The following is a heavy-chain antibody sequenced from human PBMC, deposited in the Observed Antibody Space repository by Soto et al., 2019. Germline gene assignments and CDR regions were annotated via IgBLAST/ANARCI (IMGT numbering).Heavy chain of an antibody. J-gene: IGHJ5*02. CDR1: GYTFTRYT. CDR3: ARGIATGQLDP. CDR2: INPDNGNT. D-gene: IGHD2-15*01. V-gene: IGHV1-3*01. Sequence: ALVNLSCKASGYTFTRYTMNWVRQAPGQRLEWMGWINPDNGNTKSSQRFQDRVIITRDTSASTAYMDLSSLRSEDTAVYYCARGIATGQLDPWGQGTLVTVSS.